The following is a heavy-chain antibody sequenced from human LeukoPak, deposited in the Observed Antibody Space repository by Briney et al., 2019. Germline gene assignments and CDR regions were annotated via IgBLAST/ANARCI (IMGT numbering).Heavy chain of an antibody. J-gene: IGHJ4*02. CDR1: GFTVSSNY. CDR3: ARVSVFSGSYLDY. CDR2: IYSGGST. Sequence: GGSLRLSCAASGFTVSSNYMSWVRQAPGKGLEWVSVIYSGGSTYYADSVKGRFTISRDNSKNPLYLQMNSLRAEDTAVYYCARVSVFSGSYLDYWGQGTLVTVSS. D-gene: IGHD1-26*01. V-gene: IGHV3-53*01.